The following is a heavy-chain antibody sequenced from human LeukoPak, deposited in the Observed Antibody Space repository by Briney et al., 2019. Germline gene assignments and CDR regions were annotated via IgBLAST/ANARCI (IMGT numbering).Heavy chain of an antibody. D-gene: IGHD3-9*01. CDR1: GGSISTDY. Sequence: SETLSLTCTVSGGSISTDYWNWIRQPPGKGLEWIGNIYYDGTTNYNPSLQSRVTISIDTSENQFSLKLSSVTAADTAVYYCARSQHYDILTGYYIPPHFDYWGQGTLVTVSS. CDR3: ARSQHYDILTGYYIPPHFDY. J-gene: IGHJ4*02. CDR2: IYYDGTT. V-gene: IGHV4-59*01.